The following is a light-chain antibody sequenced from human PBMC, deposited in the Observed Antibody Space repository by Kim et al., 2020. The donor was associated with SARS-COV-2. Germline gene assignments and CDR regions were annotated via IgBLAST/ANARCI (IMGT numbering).Light chain of an antibody. V-gene: IGKV1-27*01. CDR2: PAS. CDR3: QKYDSAPLT. J-gene: IGKJ4*01. Sequence: DIQMTQSPSSLSASVGDRVTITCRASQGIRNYLAWYQQKPGKVPKLLIYPASTLQSGVPSRFSGSGSGTDFTLTISSLQPEDVATYYCQKYDSAPLTFGGGTKLEI. CDR1: QGIRNY.